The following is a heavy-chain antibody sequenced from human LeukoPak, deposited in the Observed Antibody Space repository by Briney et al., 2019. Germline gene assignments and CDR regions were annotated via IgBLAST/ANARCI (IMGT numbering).Heavy chain of an antibody. CDR2: IYYSGST. Sequence: SETLSLTCNVFGGSITSYYWSWIRQPPGKGLEWIGYIYYSGSTNYNPSLKSRVTISVDTSKNQFSLKLSSVTAADTAVYHCATNILWFGELFYYWGQGTLVTVSS. D-gene: IGHD3-10*01. CDR1: GGSITSYY. CDR3: ATNILWFGELFYY. J-gene: IGHJ4*02. V-gene: IGHV4-59*01.